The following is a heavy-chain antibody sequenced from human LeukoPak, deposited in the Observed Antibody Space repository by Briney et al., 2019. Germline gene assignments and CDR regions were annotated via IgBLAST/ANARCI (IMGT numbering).Heavy chain of an antibody. J-gene: IGHJ5*02. CDR2: ISSSSSYI. V-gene: IGHV3-21*01. CDR3: ARVILAGDWFDP. Sequence: PGGSLRLSCAASEFTFSSYSMNWVRQAPGKGLEWVSSISSSSSYIYYADSVKGRFTISRDNAKNSLYLQMNSLRAEDTAVYYCARVILAGDWFDPWGQGTLVTVSS. CDR1: EFTFSSYS. D-gene: IGHD2-21*01.